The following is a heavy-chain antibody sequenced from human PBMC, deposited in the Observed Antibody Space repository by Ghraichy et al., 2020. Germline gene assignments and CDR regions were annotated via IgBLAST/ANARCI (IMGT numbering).Heavy chain of an antibody. CDR3: ARVAWGGRDYGDC. CDR1: GFTFSRYW. CDR2: IKYDGSQR. D-gene: IGHD3-16*01. Sequence: GGSLRLSCVGSGFTFSRYWMSWVRQAPGKGLEWVANIKYDGSQRLYVDSVKDRFIISRDNAKNSVFLQMNSLRAEDTAVYYCARVAWGGRDYGDCWGQGALVTVSS. J-gene: IGHJ4*02. V-gene: IGHV3-7*03.